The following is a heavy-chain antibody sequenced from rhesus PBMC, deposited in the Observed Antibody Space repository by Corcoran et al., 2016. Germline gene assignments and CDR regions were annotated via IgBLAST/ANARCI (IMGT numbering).Heavy chain of an antibody. CDR2: FDPSDFDT. CDR3: AKETRYVNYGSGLDS. CDR1: GYSFTSYW. J-gene: IGHJ6*01. Sequence: EVQLVQSGAEVKRPGESLKISCKTSGYSFTSYWISWVRQMPGKGREWMGAFDPSDFDTRYNPSFQGQVTISADKSISPAYLQWSRLKASDTATYYCAKETRYVNYGSGLDSWGQGVVVTVSS. V-gene: IGHV5-20*01. D-gene: IGHD2-2*01.